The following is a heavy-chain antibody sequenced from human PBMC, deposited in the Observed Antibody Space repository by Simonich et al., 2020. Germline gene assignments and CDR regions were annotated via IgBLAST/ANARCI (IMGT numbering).Heavy chain of an antibody. J-gene: IGHJ3*02. Sequence: QVQLVQSGAEVKKPGASVKVSCKASGYTFTGYYMHWVRQAPGQGLEGLGGINPKGGGTNYAQKYQGRVTMTRYTSISTAYMELSRLRSDDTAVYYCARGPRWTGDDAFDIWGQGTMVTVSS. D-gene: IGHD7-27*01. CDR1: GYTFTGYY. CDR2: INPKGGGT. CDR3: ARGPRWTGDDAFDI. V-gene: IGHV1-2*02.